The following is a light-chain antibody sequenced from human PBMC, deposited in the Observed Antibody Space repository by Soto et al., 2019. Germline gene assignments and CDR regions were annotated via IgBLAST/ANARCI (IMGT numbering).Light chain of an antibody. CDR3: QQSYSSPRT. V-gene: IGKV1-39*01. Sequence: DIQMTQSPSSLSASVGDRVTITCRASQSISNYLNWYQQKPGKAPKLLIYAASSLQSGVPSRFSGSGSGTDFTLTFSSLQPEDFATYYCQQSYSSPRTFGQGTKVQIK. J-gene: IGKJ1*01. CDR2: AAS. CDR1: QSISNY.